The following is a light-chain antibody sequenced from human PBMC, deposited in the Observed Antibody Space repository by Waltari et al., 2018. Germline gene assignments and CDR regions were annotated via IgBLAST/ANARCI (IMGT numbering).Light chain of an antibody. CDR3: QQSRSFPTT. Sequence: EIVLTQSPDFQSVTPKGKVTITCRASQSIGTSLHWYQHKPRQFPKPLITYASESFSGVPSRFSGSGSGTEFTLTSSSLEAEDAATYYCQQSRSFPTTFGGGTKVEIK. CDR2: YAS. V-gene: IGKV6-21*01. J-gene: IGKJ4*01. CDR1: QSIGTS.